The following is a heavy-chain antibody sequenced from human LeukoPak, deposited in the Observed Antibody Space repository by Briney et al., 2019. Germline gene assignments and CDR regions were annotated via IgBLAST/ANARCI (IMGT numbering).Heavy chain of an antibody. CDR1: GASISSNW. D-gene: IGHD3-10*01. CDR2: IYHSGST. CDR3: ASYMVRGIVYFDY. V-gene: IGHV4-4*02. J-gene: IGHJ4*02. Sequence: PSGTLSLTCAVSGASISSNWWNWVRQPPGKGLEWIGEIYHSGSTNYNPSLKSRVTISVDKSKNQFSLKLSSVTAADTAVYYCASYMVRGIVYFDYWGQGTLVTVSS.